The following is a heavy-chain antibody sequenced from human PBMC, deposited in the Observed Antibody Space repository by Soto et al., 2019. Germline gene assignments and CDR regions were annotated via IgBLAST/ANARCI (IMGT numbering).Heavy chain of an antibody. CDR1: GFMLSNHG. CDR2: IWSDGNNR. D-gene: IGHD2-21*01. V-gene: IGHV3-33*01. CDR3: CLGRRTVWWTLLRYWFDP. J-gene: IGHJ5*02. Sequence: GGSLRLSCAASGFMLSNHGMHWVRQAPGKGLEWVAVIWSDGNNRYYADSVKGRFTISRDNSKNTLYLQMSSLRAEDTGSVLYCLGRRTVWWTLLRYWFDPWGQGT.